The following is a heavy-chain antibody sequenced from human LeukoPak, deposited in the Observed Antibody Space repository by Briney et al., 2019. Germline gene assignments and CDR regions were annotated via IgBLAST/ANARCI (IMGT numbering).Heavy chain of an antibody. CDR2: ISGSDGST. D-gene: IGHD4-11*01. J-gene: IGHJ4*02. CDR1: GFTFSSYG. Sequence: GGTLRLSCAASGFTFSSYGMSWVRQAPGKGLEWVSAISGSDGSTYYADSVKGRFTISRDNSKNTLYLQMNSLRAEDTARYYCAKGSNPYPDNFDYWGQGTLVTVSS. CDR3: AKGSNPYPDNFDY. V-gene: IGHV3-23*01.